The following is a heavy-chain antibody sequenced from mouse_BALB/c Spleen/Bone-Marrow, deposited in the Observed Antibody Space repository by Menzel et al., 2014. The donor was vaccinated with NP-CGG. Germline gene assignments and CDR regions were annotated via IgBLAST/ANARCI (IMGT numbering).Heavy chain of an antibody. D-gene: IGHD4-1*01. V-gene: IGHV1S81*02. CDR3: TTLGRFAY. J-gene: IGHJ3*01. CDR1: GYTFTNYY. Sequence: QVQLQQPGAELVKPGVSVKLSCKASGYTFTNYYMYWVKQRPGQDLEWIGEINPSNGGTNFNEKFKSKATLTVDKSSSTAYMQLSSRTSEDSAVYYCTTLGRFAYWGQGTLVTVSA. CDR2: INPSNGGT.